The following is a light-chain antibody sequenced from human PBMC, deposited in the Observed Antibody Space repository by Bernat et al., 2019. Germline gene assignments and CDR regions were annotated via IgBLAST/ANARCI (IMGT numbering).Light chain of an antibody. J-gene: IGKJ4*01. CDR3: QQYDRYPLA. CDR1: QAISKY. Sequence: DIQMTQSPSSLSASVGDRVTITCRATQAISKYLAWVQQKPGKAPKSLIYGASTLFSGVPSRFSGSGSETDFTLTISSLQPEDSATYYCQQYDRYPLAFGGGTKVEVK. CDR2: GAS. V-gene: IGKV1-16*01.